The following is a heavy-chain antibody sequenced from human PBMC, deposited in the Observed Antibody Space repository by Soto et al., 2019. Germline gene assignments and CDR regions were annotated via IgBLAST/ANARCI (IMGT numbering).Heavy chain of an antibody. CDR3: ARDLGIAAAGWCDP. Sequence: QVQLLQSGAEVKKPGASVKVSCKASGYTFTSYGISWVRQAPGQGLEWMGWISAYNGNTNYAQKLQGRVIMTTDTSTSTADMELRSLRSDDTAVYYFARDLGIAAAGWCDPWGQGTLVTVSS. CDR2: ISAYNGNT. J-gene: IGHJ5*02. CDR1: GYTFTSYG. D-gene: IGHD6-13*01. V-gene: IGHV1-18*04.